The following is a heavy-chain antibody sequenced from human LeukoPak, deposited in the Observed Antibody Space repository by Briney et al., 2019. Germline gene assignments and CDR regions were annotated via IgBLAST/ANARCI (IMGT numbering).Heavy chain of an antibody. CDR3: ARALGSYSDH. V-gene: IGHV3-74*03. J-gene: IGHJ4*02. Sequence: GGSVRLSCAASGFTFSTYWMHWVGQAPGKGLVWVSRINTDGSTKTYADSVKGRFTISRDNAKNTLYLQMNSLRAEDTAVYYCARALGSYSDHWAQETVLTVSS. CDR1: GFTFSTYW. D-gene: IGHD1-26*01. CDR2: INTDGSTK.